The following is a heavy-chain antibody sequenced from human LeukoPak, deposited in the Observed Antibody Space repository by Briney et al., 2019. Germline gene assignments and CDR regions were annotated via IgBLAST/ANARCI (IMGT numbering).Heavy chain of an antibody. V-gene: IGHV3-33*01. CDR3: ARHSGSYGFEDAFDI. D-gene: IGHD5-18*01. Sequence: GGSLRLSCAASGFTFSSYGMHWVRQAPGKGLEWVAVIWYDGSNKYYADSVKGRFTISRDNSKNTLYLQMNSLRAEDTAVYYCARHSGSYGFEDAFDIWGQGTMVTVSS. CDR1: GFTFSSYG. J-gene: IGHJ3*02. CDR2: IWYDGSNK.